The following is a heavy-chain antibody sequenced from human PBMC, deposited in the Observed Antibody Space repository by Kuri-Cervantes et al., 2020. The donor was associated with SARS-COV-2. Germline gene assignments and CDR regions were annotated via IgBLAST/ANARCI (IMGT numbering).Heavy chain of an antibody. D-gene: IGHD6-13*01. V-gene: IGHV3-30*04. CDR3: ARDSPIAAAEYYYYYYMDV. Sequence: GGSLRLSCAASGFIFSSYAMHWVRQAPGKGLEWVASMSYDGSNKYHADSVKGRFTISRDNSKNTLYLQMNSLRAEDTAVYYCARDSPIAAAEYYYYYYMDVWGKGTTVTVSS. J-gene: IGHJ6*03. CDR1: GFIFSSYA. CDR2: MSYDGSNK.